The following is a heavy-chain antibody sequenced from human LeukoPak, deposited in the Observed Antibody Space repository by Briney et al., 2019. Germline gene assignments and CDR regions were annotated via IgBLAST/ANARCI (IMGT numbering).Heavy chain of an antibody. D-gene: IGHD6-19*01. CDR2: IFSGASTI. V-gene: IGHV3-11*01. CDR1: GFTFSDHY. CDR3: AKIGRIAVAGTNC. Sequence: GGSLRLSCAASGFTFSDHYISWIRQAPGKGLEWVSYIFSGASTIYYSDSVKGRFTISRDNAKNSLYLQMNSLRAEDTAVYYCAKIGRIAVAGTNCWGQGTLVTVSS. J-gene: IGHJ4*02.